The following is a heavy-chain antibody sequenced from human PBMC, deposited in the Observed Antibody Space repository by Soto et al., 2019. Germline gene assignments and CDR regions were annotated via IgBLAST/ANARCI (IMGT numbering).Heavy chain of an antibody. CDR3: ARDFERSAIGP. CDR1: DASVWSDSYF. Sequence: PSETLSLTCTVSDASVWSDSYFWTWIRQPPGKGLEWIAYISHTGDTNYNPSLKSRVTISIDTSRNQFSLSVTSVTAADTAVYFCARDFERSAIGPWGQGTSVTFSS. D-gene: IGHD3-9*01. CDR2: ISHTGDT. V-gene: IGHV4-61*01. J-gene: IGHJ5*02.